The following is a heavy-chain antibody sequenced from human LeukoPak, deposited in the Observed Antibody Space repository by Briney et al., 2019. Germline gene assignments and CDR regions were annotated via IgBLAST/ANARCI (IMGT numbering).Heavy chain of an antibody. Sequence: GGSLRLTCAASGFIFSRYDMSWVGQAPGKGLEWVIGISGNVCTTYYAASVTHRFTISRDNSNNTLYLQMNSLRAADTSVYYCSKISDSGGFFYGRPFDIWRQGTMVTVSS. CDR2: ISGNVCTT. D-gene: IGHD3-22*01. J-gene: IGHJ3*02. CDR1: GFIFSRYD. V-gene: IGHV3-23*01. CDR3: SKISDSGGFFYGRPFDI.